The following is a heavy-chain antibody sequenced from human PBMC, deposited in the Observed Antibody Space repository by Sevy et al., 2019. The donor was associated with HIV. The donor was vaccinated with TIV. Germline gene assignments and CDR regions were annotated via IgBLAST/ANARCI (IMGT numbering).Heavy chain of an antibody. Sequence: GGSLRLSCAASGFTFSSHSMNWVRQAPGKGLEWVSSISSSSSYIYYADSVKGRFTISRDNAKNSLYLQMNGLRAEDTAVYYCARLEYVSTSGAFDIWGQGTMVTVSS. D-gene: IGHD6-6*01. V-gene: IGHV3-21*01. J-gene: IGHJ3*02. CDR3: ARLEYVSTSGAFDI. CDR2: ISSSSSYI. CDR1: GFTFSSHS.